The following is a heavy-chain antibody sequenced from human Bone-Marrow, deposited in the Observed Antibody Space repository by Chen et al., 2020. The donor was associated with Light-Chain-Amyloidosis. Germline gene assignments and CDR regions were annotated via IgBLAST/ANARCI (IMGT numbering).Heavy chain of an antibody. Sequence: QLQLQESGPGLVKPSETLSLTCTVSGGSISSSSYYWGWIRQPPGKGLEWIGSIYYSGSTYYNPSLKSRVTISVDTSKNQFSLKLSSVTAADTAVYYCASQVKRPYYYDSSGYYFYFDYWGQGTLVTVSS. CDR2: IYYSGST. V-gene: IGHV4-39*01. CDR1: GGSISSSSYY. J-gene: IGHJ4*02. CDR3: ASQVKRPYYYDSSGYYFYFDY. D-gene: IGHD3-22*01.